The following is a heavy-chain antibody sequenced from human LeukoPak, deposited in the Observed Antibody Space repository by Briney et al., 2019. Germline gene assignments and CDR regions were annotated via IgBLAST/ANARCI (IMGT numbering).Heavy chain of an antibody. CDR2: IYTSGST. Sequence: SETLSLTCTVSGGSLSSYYWSWLRQPAGKGLEWIGRIYTSGSTNYNPSLKSRVTMSVDTSKNQFSLKLSSVTATDTAVYYCARDQDCSGGSCYLPTFDYWGQGTLVTVSS. D-gene: IGHD2-15*01. CDR1: GGSLSSYY. J-gene: IGHJ4*02. V-gene: IGHV4-4*07. CDR3: ARDQDCSGGSCYLPTFDY.